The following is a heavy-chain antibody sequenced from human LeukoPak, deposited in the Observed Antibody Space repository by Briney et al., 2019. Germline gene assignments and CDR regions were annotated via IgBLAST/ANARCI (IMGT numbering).Heavy chain of an antibody. CDR2: IYYSGST. CDR3: ARNLAAYARLDY. CDR1: GGSISSSSYY. D-gene: IGHD2-8*01. J-gene: IGHJ4*02. Sequence: SSETLSLTCTVSGGSISSSSYYWGWIRQPPGKGLEWIGSIYYSGSTYYNPSLKTRVTISVDTSKNQFSLKLNSVTAADTAVYYCARNLAAYARLDYWGQGTLVTVSS. V-gene: IGHV4-39*07.